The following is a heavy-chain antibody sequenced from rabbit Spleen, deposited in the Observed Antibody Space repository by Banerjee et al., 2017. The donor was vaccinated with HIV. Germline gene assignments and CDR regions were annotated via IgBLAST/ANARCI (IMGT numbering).Heavy chain of an antibody. CDR2: IDTGSSGFT. CDR3: ARDTSSSFSSYGMDL. Sequence: QSLEESGGDLVTPGASLTLTCTASGVSFSSSSYMCWVRQAPGKGLEWIACIDTGSSGFTYFATWAKGRFTCSKTSSTTVTLQMTRLTAADTATYFCARDTSSSFSSYGMDLWAQGTLVTVS. J-gene: IGHJ6*01. D-gene: IGHD1-1*01. V-gene: IGHV1S40*01. CDR1: GVSFSSSSY.